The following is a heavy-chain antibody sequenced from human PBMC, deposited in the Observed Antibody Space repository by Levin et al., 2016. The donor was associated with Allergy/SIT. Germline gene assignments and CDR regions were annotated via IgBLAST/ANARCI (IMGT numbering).Heavy chain of an antibody. CDR2: ITTGGDT. J-gene: IGHJ4*02. CDR1: GFTFSTYA. V-gene: IGHV3-23*01. CDR3: AKVVVWRQPSAY. Sequence: GESLKISCAASGFTFSTYAMCWVRQAPGKGLEWVSGITTGGDTHYADSVKGRFAISRDTSKNTLYLQMNSLRGEDTAVYYCAKVVVWRQPSAYWGQGTLVTVSS. D-gene: IGHD5-24*01.